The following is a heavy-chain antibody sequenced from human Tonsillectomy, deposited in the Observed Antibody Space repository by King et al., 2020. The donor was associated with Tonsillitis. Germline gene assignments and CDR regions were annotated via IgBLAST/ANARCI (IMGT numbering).Heavy chain of an antibody. CDR1: GFTFSSYA. Sequence: VQLVESGGGVVQPGRSLRLSCAASGFTFSSYAMHWVRQAPGKGLEWVAVISYDGSNKYYADSVKGRFTISRDNSKNTLYVQMNSLRAEDTSVYYCARGPGGADFYYYGTDVWGQGTTVTVSS. J-gene: IGHJ6*02. V-gene: IGHV3-30-3*01. CDR2: ISYDGSNK. CDR3: ARGPGGADFYYYGTDV. D-gene: IGHD3-10*01.